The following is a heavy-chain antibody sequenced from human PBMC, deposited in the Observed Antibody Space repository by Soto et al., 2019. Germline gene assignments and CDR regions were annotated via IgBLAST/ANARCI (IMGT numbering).Heavy chain of an antibody. J-gene: IGHJ4*02. V-gene: IGHV3-15*01. Sequence: EVQLVESGGGLVKPGGSLRLSCAASGFTFSNAWLTWVRQTPGKGLDWVGRIKSKTDGGATDYGAPVKGRFTISRDDSKNTLYLQMDSLKTEDTDVYYCTTSTIPEYWGQGTLVTVSS. CDR3: TTSTIPEY. CDR1: GFTFSNAW. D-gene: IGHD2-21*01. CDR2: IKSKTDGGAT.